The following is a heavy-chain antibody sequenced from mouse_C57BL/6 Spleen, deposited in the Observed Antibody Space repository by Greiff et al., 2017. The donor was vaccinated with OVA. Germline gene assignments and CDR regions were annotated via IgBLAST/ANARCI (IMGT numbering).Heavy chain of an antibody. CDR3: ASEDTTVVAPFDY. CDR1: GFNIKDYY. CDR2: IDPEDGET. J-gene: IGHJ2*01. Sequence: EVQLQQSGAELVKPGASVKLSCTASGFNIKDYYMHWVKQRTEQGMEWIGRIDPEDGETKYAPKFKGKATITADTSSNTAYLQLSSLTSEDTAVYYCASEDTTVVAPFDYWGQGTTLTVSS. D-gene: IGHD1-1*01. V-gene: IGHV14-2*01.